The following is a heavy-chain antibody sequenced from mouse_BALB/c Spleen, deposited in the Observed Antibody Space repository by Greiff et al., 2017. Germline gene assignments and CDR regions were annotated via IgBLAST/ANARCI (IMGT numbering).Heavy chain of an antibody. Sequence: QVQLQQSGPGLVAPSQSLSITCTVSGFSLTSYDISWIRQPPGKGLEWLGVIWTGGVTNYNSAFMSRLSISKDNSKSQVFLKMNSLQTDDTAIYYCVRDRDYYGSSYRFAYWGQGTLVTVSA. CDR2: IWTGGVT. CDR3: VRDRDYYGSSYRFAY. D-gene: IGHD1-1*01. CDR1: GFSLTSYD. V-gene: IGHV2-9-2*01. J-gene: IGHJ3*01.